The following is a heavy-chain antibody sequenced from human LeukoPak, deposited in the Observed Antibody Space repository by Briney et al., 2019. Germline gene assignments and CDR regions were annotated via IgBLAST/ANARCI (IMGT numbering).Heavy chain of an antibody. CDR2: ISGSDGTT. CDR3: AKPDCSYTDCYRPTY. D-gene: IGHD2-2*02. J-gene: IGHJ4*02. V-gene: IGHV3-23*01. CDR1: GFTFSSYS. Sequence: GGSLRLSCAASGFTFSSYSMNWVRQAPGKGLEWVSAISGSDGTTYYADSVKGRFTISRDNSKSTLYLQMNSLRAEDTAVYYCAKPDCSYTDCYRPTYWGQGTLVTVSS.